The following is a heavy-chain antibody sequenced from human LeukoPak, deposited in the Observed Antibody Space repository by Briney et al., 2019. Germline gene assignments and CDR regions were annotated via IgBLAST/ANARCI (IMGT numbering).Heavy chain of an antibody. CDR2: IKQDGSEK. Sequence: GGSLRLSCEASGVTFSSYWMSWVRQAPGKGLEWVTNIKQDGSEKYYVDSVKGRFTISRDNAKNSLYLQMNSLRAEDTAVYYCARDRTILTGDAFDIWGQGTMVTVSS. J-gene: IGHJ3*02. D-gene: IGHD3-9*01. CDR1: GVTFSSYW. CDR3: ARDRTILTGDAFDI. V-gene: IGHV3-7*03.